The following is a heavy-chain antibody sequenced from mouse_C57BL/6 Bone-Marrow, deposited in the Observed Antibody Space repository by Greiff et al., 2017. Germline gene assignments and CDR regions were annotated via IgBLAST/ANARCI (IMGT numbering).Heavy chain of an antibody. CDR1: GYTFTDYY. CDR3: AGGVVRFAY. Sequence: EVQLQQSGPELVKPGASVKISCKASGYTFTDYYMNWVKQSHGKSLAWIGDINPNNGGTSYNQKFKGKATLTVDKSSSTAYMELRSLTSEDSAVYYCAGGVVRFAYWGQGTLVTVSA. D-gene: IGHD1-1*02. CDR2: INPNNGGT. V-gene: IGHV1-26*01. J-gene: IGHJ3*01.